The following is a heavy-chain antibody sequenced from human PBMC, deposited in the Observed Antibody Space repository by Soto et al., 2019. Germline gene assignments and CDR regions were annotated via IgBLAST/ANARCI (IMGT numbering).Heavy chain of an antibody. J-gene: IGHJ4*02. V-gene: IGHV4-4*02. D-gene: IGHD6-13*01. Sequence: PSETLSLTCAVSGGSISSSNWWSWVRQPPGKGLGWIGEIYHSGSTNYNPSLKSRVTISVDKSKNQFSLKLSSVTAADTAVYYCAQPVGYSSSWYYFDYWGQGTLVTVSS. CDR1: GGSISSSNW. CDR2: IYHSGST. CDR3: AQPVGYSSSWYYFDY.